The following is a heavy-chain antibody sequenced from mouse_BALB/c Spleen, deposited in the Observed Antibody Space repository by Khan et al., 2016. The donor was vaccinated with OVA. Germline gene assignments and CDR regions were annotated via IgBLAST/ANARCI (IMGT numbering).Heavy chain of an antibody. CDR3: TRSIRLYFDY. CDR1: GFNIKDYY. V-gene: IGHV14-1*02. J-gene: IGHJ2*01. CDR2: IDSENGNT. Sequence: VQLQQPGAELVRPGALVKLSCKGSGFNIKDYYMQWVKQRPEQGLEWIGWIDSENGNTIYDPKFQGKASITADTSSNTAYLQLSRLTSEDHAVYYCTRSIRLYFDYWGQGTTLTVSS. D-gene: IGHD2-3*01.